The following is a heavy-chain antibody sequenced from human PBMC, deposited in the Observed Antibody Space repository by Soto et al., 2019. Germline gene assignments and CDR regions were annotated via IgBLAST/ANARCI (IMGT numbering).Heavy chain of an antibody. CDR1: GYTFADYG. V-gene: IGHV1-18*01. J-gene: IGHJ2*01. D-gene: IGHD2-15*01. Sequence: QAQLVQSGAAVKKPGASVKVSCQAGGYTFADYGISLVRQAPGQGLEWVGWIGPYNGNTKYAQNLQDRVTMTTDTATITGYMELRSLRSDDTALYYCARCYCTVGSFYTCWHFDLWGRGTLRTVAS. CDR3: ARCYCTVGSFYTCWHFDL. CDR2: IGPYNGNT.